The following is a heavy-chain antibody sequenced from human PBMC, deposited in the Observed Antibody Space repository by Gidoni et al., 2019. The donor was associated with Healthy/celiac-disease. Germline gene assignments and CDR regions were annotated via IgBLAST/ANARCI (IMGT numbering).Heavy chain of an antibody. V-gene: IGHV4-34*01. D-gene: IGHD5-18*01. CDR1: GGSFSGYY. Sequence: QVQLQQWGAGLLKPSETLSLTCAVYGGSFSGYYWSWIRQPPGKGLEWIGEINHSGSTNYNPSLKRRVTISVDTSKNQFSLKLSSVTAADTAVYYCARVDTAMVETVDYWGQGTLVTVSS. CDR3: ARVDTAMVETVDY. CDR2: INHSGST. J-gene: IGHJ4*02.